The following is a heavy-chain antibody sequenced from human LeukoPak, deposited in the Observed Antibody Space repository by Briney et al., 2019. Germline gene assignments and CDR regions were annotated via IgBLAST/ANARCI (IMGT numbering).Heavy chain of an antibody. J-gene: IGHJ4*02. CDR1: GFTFSGYG. CDR3: VKDTSLTGDT. V-gene: IGHV3-30*02. D-gene: IGHD3-16*01. CDR2: ISYGGSNP. Sequence: GGSLRLSCAASGFTFSGYGMHWVRQAPGKGLEWVAFISYGGSNPYYADSVKGRFTISRDNSKNALYLQMNSLGPEDTALCYCVKDTSLTGDTWGQGTLVTVSS.